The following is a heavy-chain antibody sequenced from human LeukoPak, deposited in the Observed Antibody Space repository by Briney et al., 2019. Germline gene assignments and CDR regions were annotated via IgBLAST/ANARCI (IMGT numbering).Heavy chain of an antibody. Sequence: GASVKVSCKASGFTFTTSAMQWVRQARGERLEWLGWIVLVSGNTNYAQQFQERVTITRDLSTSSTYLELSSLRSEDTAVYYCAALAGVQGLAYDPRDYFDSWGQGTLVTVSS. J-gene: IGHJ4*02. D-gene: IGHD7-27*01. CDR1: GFTFTTSA. V-gene: IGHV1-58*02. CDR2: IVLVSGNT. CDR3: AALAGVQGLAYDPRDYFDS.